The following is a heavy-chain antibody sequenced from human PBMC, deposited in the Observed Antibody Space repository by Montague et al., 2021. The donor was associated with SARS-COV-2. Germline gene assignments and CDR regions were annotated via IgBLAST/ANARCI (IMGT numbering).Heavy chain of an antibody. J-gene: IGHJ5*02. CDR2: INHSGST. CDR1: GGSFSGYY. Sequence: SETLSLTCAVYGGSFSGYYWSWIRQPPGKGLEWIGEINHSGSTNXNPSLKSRVTISVDTSKNQFSLKLSSVTAADTAVYYCARGPRITMIVVVITDIWFDPWGQGTLATVSS. CDR3: ARGPRITMIVVVITDIWFDP. V-gene: IGHV4-34*01. D-gene: IGHD3-22*01.